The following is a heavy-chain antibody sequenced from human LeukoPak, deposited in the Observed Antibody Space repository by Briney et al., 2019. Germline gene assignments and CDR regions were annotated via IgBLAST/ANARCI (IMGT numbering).Heavy chain of an antibody. V-gene: IGHV1-2*02. J-gene: IGHJ6*03. CDR3: ARDPTVTRGVFYYYMDV. Sequence: ASVKVSCKASGYTFTGYYMHWVRQAPGQGLEWMGWINPNSGGTNYAQKFQGRVTMTRDTSISTAYMELSRLRSDDTAVYYCARDPTVTRGVFYYYMDVWGKGTTVTVSS. CDR2: INPNSGGT. D-gene: IGHD4-11*01. CDR1: GYTFTGYY.